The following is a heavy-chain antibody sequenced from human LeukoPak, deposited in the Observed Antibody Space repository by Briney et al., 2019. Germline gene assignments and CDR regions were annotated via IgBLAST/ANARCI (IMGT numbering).Heavy chain of an antibody. D-gene: IGHD2-8*01. CDR1: GFXFATYW. J-gene: IGHJ3*02. Sequence: GGSLRLSCAASGFXFATYWISWVRQAPGKGLEWVANIKYDGNEKYYVDSVKGRFTISRDNAKNTLYLQMNSLRAEDTAVYYCARSDNGLDIWGQGTMVTVSS. CDR3: ARSDNGLDI. V-gene: IGHV3-7*02. CDR2: IKYDGNEK.